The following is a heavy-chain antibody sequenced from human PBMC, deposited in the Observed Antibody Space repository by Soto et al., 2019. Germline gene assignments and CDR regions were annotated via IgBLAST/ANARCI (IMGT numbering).Heavy chain of an antibody. CDR2: ISGSGGST. J-gene: IGHJ4*02. D-gene: IGHD3-10*01. CDR1: GFTFSSYA. Sequence: GGSLRLSCAASGFTFSSYAMSWVRQAPGKGLEWVSAISGSGGSTYYADSVKGRFTISRDNSKNTLYLQMNSLRAEDTAVYYCAKDVVDYYCSGTNIPGLFDYCGQVTLVTVSS. V-gene: IGHV3-23*01. CDR3: AKDVVDYYCSGTNIPGLFDY.